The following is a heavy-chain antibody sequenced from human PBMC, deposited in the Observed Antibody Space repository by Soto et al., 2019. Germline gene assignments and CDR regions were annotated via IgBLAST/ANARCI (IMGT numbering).Heavy chain of an antibody. Sequence: PGESLKISCKGSGYSFTSYWIGWVRQMPGKGLEWMGIIYPGDSDTRYSPSFQGQVTISADKSISTAYLQWSSLKASDTAMYYCSRGGVRDFWNGYYGRDVWGQGNTVTV. V-gene: IGHV5-51*01. D-gene: IGHD3-3*01. J-gene: IGHJ6*02. CDR1: GYSFTSYW. CDR2: IYPGDSDT. CDR3: SRGGVRDFWNGYYGRDV.